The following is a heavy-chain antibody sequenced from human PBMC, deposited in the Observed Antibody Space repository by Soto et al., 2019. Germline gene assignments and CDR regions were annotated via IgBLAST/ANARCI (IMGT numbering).Heavy chain of an antibody. V-gene: IGHV3-30*18. CDR2: ISYDGSNK. CDR1: GFTFNNYG. CDR3: AKQLGYCSSTSCRDYYYGMDV. D-gene: IGHD2-2*01. J-gene: IGHJ6*02. Sequence: GGSLRLSCAASGFTFNNYGMHWVRQAPGKGLEWVAVISYDGSNKYYADSVKGRPTISRDNSKNTLYLQMSSLKAEDTAVYYCAKQLGYCSSTSCRDYYYGMDVWGQGTTVTVS.